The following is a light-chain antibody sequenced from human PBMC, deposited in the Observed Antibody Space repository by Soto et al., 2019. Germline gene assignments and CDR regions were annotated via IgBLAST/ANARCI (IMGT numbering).Light chain of an antibody. CDR2: GAS. Sequence: RVMTQSPATLSVSPGERATLSCRARQSVSSHLAWYQQKPGQAPSLLIYGASTRATGVPARFSGSGSGTEFTLTISSLQSEDFANYFCQQNNSSPWTFGQGTKVEIK. J-gene: IGKJ1*01. CDR3: QQNNSSPWT. CDR1: QSVSSH. V-gene: IGKV3-15*01.